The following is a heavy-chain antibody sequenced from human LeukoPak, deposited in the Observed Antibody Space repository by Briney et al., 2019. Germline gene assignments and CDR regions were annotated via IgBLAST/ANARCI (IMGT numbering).Heavy chain of an antibody. Sequence: GASVKVSCKASGYTFTAYYIHWVRLAPGQGLEWMGWINPNSGGTNYAQKFQGRVTLTRDTSITTAYMELNRLRSDDTAMYYCAKARGLYCSSTSCYDCDVWGKGTTVTVSS. CDR1: GYTFTAYY. D-gene: IGHD2-2*01. J-gene: IGHJ6*04. CDR2: INPNSGGT. V-gene: IGHV1-2*02. CDR3: AKARGLYCSSTSCYDCDV.